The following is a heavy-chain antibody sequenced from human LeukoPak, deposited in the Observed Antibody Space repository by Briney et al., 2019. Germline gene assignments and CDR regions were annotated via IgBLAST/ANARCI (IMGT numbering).Heavy chain of an antibody. V-gene: IGHV1-18*01. D-gene: IGHD3-9*01. Sequence: GASVKVSCKASGYTFTSYGIGWVRQAPGQGLEWMGWISGYNGNTNYAQKLQGRVTMTTDTSTSTAYMELRSLRSDDTAVYYCARPIRDILTGYYVGYFDYWGQGTLVTVSS. CDR3: ARPIRDILTGYYVGYFDY. J-gene: IGHJ4*02. CDR1: GYTFTSYG. CDR2: ISGYNGNT.